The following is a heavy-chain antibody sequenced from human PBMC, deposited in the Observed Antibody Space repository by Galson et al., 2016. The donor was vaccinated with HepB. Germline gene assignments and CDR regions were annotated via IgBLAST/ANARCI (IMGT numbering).Heavy chain of an antibody. CDR1: GFTLSTRYN. D-gene: IGHD5-12*01. Sequence: SLRLSCAAFGFTLSTRYNMNWVRQAPGKGLAWAASISGSRSYIIYADSVKGRFTISRDDAKNSLYLQMNSLRVKDTAVYYCARASTWIPSLDYWGQGSLVTVSS. CDR2: ISGSRSYI. V-gene: IGHV3-21*06. J-gene: IGHJ4*02. CDR3: ARASTWIPSLDY.